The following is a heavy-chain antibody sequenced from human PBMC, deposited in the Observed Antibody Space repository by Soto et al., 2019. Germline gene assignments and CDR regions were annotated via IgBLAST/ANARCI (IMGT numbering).Heavy chain of an antibody. V-gene: IGHV3-21*01. Sequence: GGALRLSCVVSGFTFSTYSINWVRQAPGKGLEWVSSISSRSDIYYADSVKGRFTISRDNAKNSVSLQMNSLRAEDTAVYYCAREYTAWPLAYGLDVWGQGTTVTVSS. CDR1: GFTFSTYS. CDR3: AREYTAWPLAYGLDV. J-gene: IGHJ6*02. D-gene: IGHD2-2*02. CDR2: ISSRSDI.